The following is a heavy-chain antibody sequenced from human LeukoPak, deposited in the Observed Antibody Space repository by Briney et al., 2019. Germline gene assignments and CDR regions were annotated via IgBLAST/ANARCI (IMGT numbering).Heavy chain of an antibody. J-gene: IGHJ5*02. CDR1: GFTFSSYS. Sequence: GGSLRLSCAASGFTFSSYSMNWVRQAPGKGLEWVSSISSSSSYIYYADSVKGRFTISRDNAKNSLYLQMNSLRAEDTAVYYCAREVSSSWYNWFDPWDQGTLVTVSS. CDR2: ISSSSSYI. D-gene: IGHD6-13*01. V-gene: IGHV3-21*01. CDR3: AREVSSSWYNWFDP.